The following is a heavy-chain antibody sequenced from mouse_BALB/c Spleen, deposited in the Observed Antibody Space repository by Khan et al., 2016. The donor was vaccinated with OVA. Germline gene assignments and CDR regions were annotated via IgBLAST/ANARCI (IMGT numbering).Heavy chain of an antibody. CDR1: GFNIRDTH. J-gene: IGHJ1*01. CDR2: IDPVSVNG. Sequence: VQLQQSGAELVKPGASVKLSCTTSGFNIRDTHIHWVKQRPEQGLEWIGRIDPVSVNGKNAPKFQGKATITSATSSNTAYLQLSSLTSEDTAVYFCALDYDHGGGDWYSDVWGAGTTVTVSS. CDR3: ALDYDHGGGDWYSDV. V-gene: IGHV14-3*02. D-gene: IGHD2-4*01.